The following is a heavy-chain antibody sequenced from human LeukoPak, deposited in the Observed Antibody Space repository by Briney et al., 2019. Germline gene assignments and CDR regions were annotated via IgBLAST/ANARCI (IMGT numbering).Heavy chain of an antibody. CDR1: GGSISSGGYY. Sequence: SETLSLTCTVSGGSISSGGYYWSWIRQPPGKGLEWIGEIYHSGSTNYNPSLKSRVTISVDKSKNQFSLKLSSVTAADTAVYYCARDGSAAGDWGQGTLVTVSS. CDR2: IYHSGST. V-gene: IGHV4-39*07. CDR3: ARDGSAAGD. J-gene: IGHJ4*02. D-gene: IGHD6-13*01.